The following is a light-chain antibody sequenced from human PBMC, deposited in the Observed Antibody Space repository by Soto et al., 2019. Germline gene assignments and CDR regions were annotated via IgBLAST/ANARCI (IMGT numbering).Light chain of an antibody. CDR3: QQYNSYLYT. CDR2: KVS. V-gene: IGKV1-5*03. Sequence: DIQMTQSPSTLSASEGDRVTITCRASQSISNWLAWYQQKPGKAPNLLIYKVSNLESEVPSRFSGSGSGTEFTLTISSLQPEDVATYYCQQYNSYLYTFGQGTKVDIK. CDR1: QSISNW. J-gene: IGKJ2*01.